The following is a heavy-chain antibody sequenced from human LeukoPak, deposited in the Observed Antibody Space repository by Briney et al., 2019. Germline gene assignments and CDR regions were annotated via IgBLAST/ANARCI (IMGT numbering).Heavy chain of an antibody. CDR3: ARGQRLARPMVRGGQYLYYFDY. CDR1: GYTFTSYD. CDR2: MNPNSGKT. J-gene: IGHJ4*02. D-gene: IGHD3-10*01. V-gene: IGHV1-8*01. Sequence: ASVKVSCKGSGYTFTSYDSNGVGQATGQGREWMGWMNPNSGKTGYAQKFQGRVTMTRNTSISTAYMELSSLRSEDTAVYYCARGQRLARPMVRGGQYLYYFDYWGQGTLVTVSS.